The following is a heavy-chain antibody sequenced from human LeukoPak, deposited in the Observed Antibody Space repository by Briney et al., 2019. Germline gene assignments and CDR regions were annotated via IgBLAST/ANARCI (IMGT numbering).Heavy chain of an antibody. CDR1: GFTFSSYA. CDR3: ARVDYYDSSGFLFDY. V-gene: IGHV4-31*02. Sequence: LRLSCAASGFTFSSYAMSWVRQHPGKGLEWIGYIYYSGSTYYNPSLKSRVTISVDTSKNQFSLKLSSVTAADTAVYYCARVDYYDSSGFLFDYWGQGTLVTVSS. CDR2: IYYSGST. J-gene: IGHJ4*02. D-gene: IGHD3-22*01.